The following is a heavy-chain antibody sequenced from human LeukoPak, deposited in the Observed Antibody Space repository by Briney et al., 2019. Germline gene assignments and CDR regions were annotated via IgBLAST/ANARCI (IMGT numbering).Heavy chain of an antibody. Sequence: ASVKVSCKASGGTFSSYAISWVRQAPGQGPEWMGRIIPILGIANYAQKFQGRVTITADKSTSTAYMELSSLRSEDTAVYYCARLMATITYYYYGMDVWGQGTTVTVSS. CDR3: ARLMATITYYYYGMDV. D-gene: IGHD5-24*01. CDR2: IIPILGIA. J-gene: IGHJ6*02. CDR1: GGTFSSYA. V-gene: IGHV1-69*04.